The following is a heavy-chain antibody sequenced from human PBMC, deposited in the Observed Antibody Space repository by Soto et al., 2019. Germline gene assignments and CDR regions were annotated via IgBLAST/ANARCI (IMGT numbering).Heavy chain of an antibody. CDR1: GYTFTSYG. D-gene: IGHD6-6*01. CDR2: ISAYNGNT. J-gene: IGHJ5*02. CDR3: AREGRIAARRGLKGSWFDP. Sequence: ASVKVSCKASGYTFTSYGISWVRQAPGQGLEWMGWISAYNGNTNYAQKLQGRVTMTTDTSTSTAYMELRSLRSDDTAVYYCAREGRIAARRGLKGSWFDPWGQGTLVTVSS. V-gene: IGHV1-18*01.